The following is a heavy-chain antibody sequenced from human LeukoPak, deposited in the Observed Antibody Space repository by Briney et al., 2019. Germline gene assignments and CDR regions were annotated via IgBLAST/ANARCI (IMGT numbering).Heavy chain of an antibody. D-gene: IGHD3-9*01. J-gene: IGHJ4*02. CDR2: ISGSGGST. CDR3: AKDMRFDWTPYYFDY. V-gene: IGHV3-23*01. CDR1: GFTFSSYA. Sequence: HPGGSLRLSCAASGFTFSSYAMGWVRQAPGKGLEWVSAISGSGGSTYYADSVKGRFTISRDNSKNTLYLQMNSLRAEDTAVYYCAKDMRFDWTPYYFDYWGQGTLVTVSS.